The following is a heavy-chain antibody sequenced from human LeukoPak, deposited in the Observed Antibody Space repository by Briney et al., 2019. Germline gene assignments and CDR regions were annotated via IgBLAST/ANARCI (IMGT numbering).Heavy chain of an antibody. CDR2: ISGSGGGT. V-gene: IGHV3-23*01. CDR3: AKDVESGRSADY. CDR1: GFTFSSYA. D-gene: IGHD3-10*01. J-gene: IGHJ4*02. Sequence: GGSLRLSCAASGFTFSSYAMSWVRQAPGKGLEWVSTISGSGGGTYYADSVKGRFTLSRDSSMNTLYLQMNSLRAEDTAVFYCAKDVESGRSADYWGQGTLVTVSS.